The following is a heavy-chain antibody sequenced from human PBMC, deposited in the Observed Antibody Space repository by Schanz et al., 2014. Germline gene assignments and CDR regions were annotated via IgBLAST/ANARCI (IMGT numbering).Heavy chain of an antibody. V-gene: IGHV3-23*01. D-gene: IGHD3-9*01. CDR3: AKHVRSLTGNDY. J-gene: IGHJ4*02. CDR2: LSGSGAGT. CDR1: GFTFSNYA. Sequence: EVQLLESGGGLVQPGGSLRLSCAASGFTFSNYAMGWVRQTPGKGLEWVSTLSGSGAGTFYADSVKGRFTISRDNSENTLFLQMSSLRAEDTAVYYCAKHVRSLTGNDYWGQGTLVTVSA.